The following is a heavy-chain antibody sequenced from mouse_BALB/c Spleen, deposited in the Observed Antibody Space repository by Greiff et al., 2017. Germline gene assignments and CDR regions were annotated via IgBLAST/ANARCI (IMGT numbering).Heavy chain of an antibody. CDR1: GDSITSGY. CDR2: ISYSGST. Sequence: DVKLQESGPSLVKPSQTLSLTCSVTGDSITSGYWNWIRKFPGNKLEYMGYISYSGSTYYNPSLKSRISITRDTSKNQYYLQLNSVTTEDTATYYCARYGATVVAEAMDYWGQGTSVTVSS. V-gene: IGHV3-8*02. CDR3: ARYGATVVAEAMDY. J-gene: IGHJ4*01. D-gene: IGHD1-1*01.